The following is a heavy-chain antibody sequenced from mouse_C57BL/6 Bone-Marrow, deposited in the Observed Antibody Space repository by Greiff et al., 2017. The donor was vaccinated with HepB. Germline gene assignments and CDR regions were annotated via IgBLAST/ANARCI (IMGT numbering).Heavy chain of an antibody. CDR2: IYPGDGDT. CDR1: GYAFSSSW. J-gene: IGHJ2*01. CDR3: ARGLLYPLFDC. Sequence: QVQLKESGPELVKPGASVKISCKASGYAFSSSWMNWVKQRPGKGLEWIGRIYPGDGDTNYNGKFKGKATLTADKSSSTAYMQLSSLTSEDSAVYFCARGLLYPLFDCWGQGTTLTVSS. V-gene: IGHV1-82*01. D-gene: IGHD1-1*02.